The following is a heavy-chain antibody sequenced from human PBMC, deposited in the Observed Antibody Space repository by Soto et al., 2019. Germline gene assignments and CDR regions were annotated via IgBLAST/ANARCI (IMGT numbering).Heavy chain of an antibody. D-gene: IGHD5-18*01. Sequence: SETLSLTCTVSGGSISSYYWSWSLQPPWKGLEWIGYIYYSGSTNYNPSLKSRVTISVDTSKNQFSLKLSSVTAADTAVYYCARILRGYSYGYDAFDIWGQGTMVTVSS. CDR2: IYYSGST. V-gene: IGHV4-59*01. CDR3: ARILRGYSYGYDAFDI. J-gene: IGHJ3*02. CDR1: GGSISSYY.